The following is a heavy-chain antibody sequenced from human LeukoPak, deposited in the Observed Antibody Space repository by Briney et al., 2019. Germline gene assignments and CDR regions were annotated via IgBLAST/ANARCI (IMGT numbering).Heavy chain of an antibody. CDR2: ISSSSSYI. Sequence: PGGSLRLSCAASGFTFSSYSMNWVRQAPGKGLEWVSSISSSSSYIYYADSVKGRFTISRDNAKNSLYLQMNSLRAEDTALYYCAKGGMTTVTTFDYWGQGTLVTVSS. J-gene: IGHJ4*02. CDR3: AKGGMTTVTTFDY. V-gene: IGHV3-21*04. D-gene: IGHD4-17*01. CDR1: GFTFSSYS.